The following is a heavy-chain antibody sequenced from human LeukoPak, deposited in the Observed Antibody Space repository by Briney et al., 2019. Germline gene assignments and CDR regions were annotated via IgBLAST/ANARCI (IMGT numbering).Heavy chain of an antibody. CDR1: GFPFSSYW. D-gene: IGHD1-14*01. CDR2: ISYDGSNK. CDR3: ASENPTGAFDI. J-gene: IGHJ3*02. Sequence: PPGGSLRLSCAASGFPFSSYWMTWVRQAPGKGLEWVAVISYDGSNKYYADSVKGRFTISRDNSKNTLYLQMNSLRAEDTAVYYCASENPTGAFDIWGQGTMVTVSS. V-gene: IGHV3-30-3*01.